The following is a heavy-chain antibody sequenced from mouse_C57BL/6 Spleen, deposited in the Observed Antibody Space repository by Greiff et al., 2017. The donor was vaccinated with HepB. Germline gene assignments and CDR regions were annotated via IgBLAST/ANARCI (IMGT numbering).Heavy chain of an antibody. D-gene: IGHD1-1*01. CDR2: IYPGDGDT. Sequence: QVQLKESGAELVKPGASVKISCKASGYAFSSYWMNWVKQRPGKGLEWIGQIYPGDGDTNYNGKFKGKATLTADKSSSTAYMQLSSLTSEDSAVYFCARRITTVVRDWYFDVWGTGTTVTVSS. J-gene: IGHJ1*03. CDR3: ARRITTVVRDWYFDV. CDR1: GYAFSSYW. V-gene: IGHV1-80*01.